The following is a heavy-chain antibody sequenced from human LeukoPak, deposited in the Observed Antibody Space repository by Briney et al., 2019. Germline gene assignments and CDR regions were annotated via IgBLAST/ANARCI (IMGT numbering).Heavy chain of an antibody. V-gene: IGHV4-59*08. CDR2: IYYSGST. J-gene: IGHJ4*02. CDR1: GDSISGFY. CDR3: AKYGYSYGPYYFDY. Sequence: NPSETLSLTCTVSGDSISGFYWSWIRQPPGKGLEWIGYIYYSGSTNYNPSLKGRVTISVDTSKNQFSLKLSSVTAADTAVYYCAKYGYSYGPYYFDYWGQGTLVTVAS. D-gene: IGHD5-18*01.